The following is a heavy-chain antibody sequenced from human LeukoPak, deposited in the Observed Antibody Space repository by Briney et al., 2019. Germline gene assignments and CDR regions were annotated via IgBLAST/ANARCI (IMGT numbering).Heavy chain of an antibody. CDR3: ARVEERPDRKMEYFQH. J-gene: IGHJ1*01. CDR2: IYHSGRT. CDR1: GGSISSGGYY. D-gene: IGHD1-26*01. V-gene: IGHV4-30-2*01. Sequence: PSQTLSLTCTVSGGSISSGGYYWGWIRQPPGKGLEWIGYIYHSGRTYYNPSLKSRVTISVDRSKNQFSLKLSSVTAADTAVYYCARVEERPDRKMEYFQHWGQGTLVTVSS.